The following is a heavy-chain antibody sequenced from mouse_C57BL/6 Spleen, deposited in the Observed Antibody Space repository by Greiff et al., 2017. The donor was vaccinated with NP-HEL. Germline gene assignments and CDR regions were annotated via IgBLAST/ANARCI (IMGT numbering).Heavy chain of an antibody. CDR2: IHPNSGST. D-gene: IGHD1-1*01. CDR1: GYTFTSYW. V-gene: IGHV1-64*01. CDR3: AGLRYPFAY. Sequence: GYTFTSYWMHWVKQRPGQGLEWIGMIHPNSGSTNYNEKFKSKATLTVDESSSTAYMQLSSLTSEDSAVYYCAGLRYPFAYWGQGTLVTVSA. J-gene: IGHJ3*01.